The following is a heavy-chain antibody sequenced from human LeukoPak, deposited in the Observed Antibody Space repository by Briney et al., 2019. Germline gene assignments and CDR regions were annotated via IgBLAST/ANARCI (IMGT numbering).Heavy chain of an antibody. Sequence: TLSLTCAVYGGSFSGYYWSWIRQHPGKGLEWIGYIYYSGSTYYNPSLKSRVTISVDTSKNQFSLKLSSVTAADTAVYYCAREGTTVTTLDAFDIWGQGTMVTVSS. V-gene: IGHV4-31*11. J-gene: IGHJ3*02. CDR3: AREGTTVTTLDAFDI. D-gene: IGHD4-4*01. CDR1: GGSFSGYY. CDR2: IYYSGST.